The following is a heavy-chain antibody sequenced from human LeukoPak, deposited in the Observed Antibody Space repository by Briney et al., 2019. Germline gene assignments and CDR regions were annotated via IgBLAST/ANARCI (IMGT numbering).Heavy chain of an antibody. D-gene: IGHD5-12*01. CDR3: ARAPGSGYAFDS. J-gene: IGHJ4*02. CDR2: INPDSGGT. V-gene: IGHV1-2*02. Sequence: ASVKVPCKASGYTFTGYYIHWVRQAPGQGLEWMGWINPDSGGTKSAQKFQGRVTMTRDTSINTAYMELSRLASDDTAVYYCARAPGSGYAFDSWGQGTQVTVSS. CDR1: GYTFTGYY.